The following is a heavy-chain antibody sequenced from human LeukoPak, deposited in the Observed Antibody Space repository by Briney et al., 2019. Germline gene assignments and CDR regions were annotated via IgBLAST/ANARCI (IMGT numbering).Heavy chain of an antibody. V-gene: IGHV1-46*01. CDR1: GYTFTSYY. Sequence: ASVKVSCKASGYTFTSYYMHWVRQAPGQGLEWMGIINPSGGSTSYAQKFQGRVTMTRDTSTSTVYMELSSLRSEDTAVYYCARDMVGATYYYGMDVWGQGTTVTVSS. J-gene: IGHJ6*02. D-gene: IGHD1-26*01. CDR3: ARDMVGATYYYGMDV. CDR2: INPSGGST.